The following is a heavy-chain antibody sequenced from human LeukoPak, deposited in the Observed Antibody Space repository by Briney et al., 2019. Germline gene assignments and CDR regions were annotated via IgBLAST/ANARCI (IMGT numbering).Heavy chain of an antibody. CDR1: GFTFDDYA. V-gene: IGHV3-9*01. Sequence: GGSLRLSCAASGFTFDDYAMHWVRQAPGKGRECVSGISWHSGSIGYADSVKCRFTISRDHAKNSLYLQMNSLRAEDTALYYCAKDRYCSSTSCSYGFDPWGQGTLVTVSS. CDR3: AKDRYCSSTSCSYGFDP. J-gene: IGHJ5*02. CDR2: ISWHSGSI. D-gene: IGHD2-2*01.